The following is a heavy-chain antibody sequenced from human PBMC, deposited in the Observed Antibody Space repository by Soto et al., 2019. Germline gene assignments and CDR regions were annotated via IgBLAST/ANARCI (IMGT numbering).Heavy chain of an antibody. CDR3: AKDGLRFLEWLSRYYFDY. D-gene: IGHD3-3*01. V-gene: IGHV3-23*01. J-gene: IGHJ4*02. CDR1: GFTFSSYA. Sequence: GGSLRLSCAASGFTFSSYAMAWVRQAPGKGLEWVSAISGRGGTTYYADSVKGRFTISRDNSKNTLYLQMNSLRAEDTAVYYCAKDGLRFLEWLSRYYFDYWGQGTLVTVSS. CDR2: ISGRGGTT.